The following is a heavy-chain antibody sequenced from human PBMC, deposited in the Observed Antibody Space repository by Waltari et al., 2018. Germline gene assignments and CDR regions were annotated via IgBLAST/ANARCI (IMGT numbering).Heavy chain of an antibody. CDR1: GFSLSTSGVG. J-gene: IGHJ5*02. D-gene: IGHD3-3*01. V-gene: IGHV2-5*01. CDR3: AHFKHGFWSGYDWFDP. CDR2: IYWNDDK. Sequence: QITLKESGPTLVKPTQTLTLTCTFSGFSLSTSGVGVGWIRQPPGKALEWLALIYWNDDKRYSPALKSRLTITKDTSKNQVVLTMTNMDPVDTATYYCAHFKHGFWSGYDWFDPWGQGTLVTVSS.